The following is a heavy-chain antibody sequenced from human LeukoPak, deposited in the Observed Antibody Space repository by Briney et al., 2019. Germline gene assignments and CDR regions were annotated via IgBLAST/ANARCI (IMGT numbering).Heavy chain of an antibody. CDR3: ARLGDYYYYYYMDV. J-gene: IGHJ6*03. V-gene: IGHV4-30-2*01. CDR2: IYHSGST. Sequence: PSETLSLTCAVSGGSISSGGYSWSWIRQPPGKGLEWIGYIYHSGSTYYNPSLKSRVTISVDRSKNQFSLKLSSVTAADTAVYYCARLGDYYYYYYMDVWGKGTTVTVSS. CDR1: GGSISSGGYS.